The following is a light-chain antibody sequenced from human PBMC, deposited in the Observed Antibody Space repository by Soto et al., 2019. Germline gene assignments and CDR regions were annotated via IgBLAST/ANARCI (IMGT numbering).Light chain of an antibody. CDR2: DAS. J-gene: IGKJ1*01. CDR3: QQYTSYSRT. Sequence: DSQMPQSNSTLSASVGDRVTITCRASQSISSWLAWYQQKPGKAPKLLIYDASSLESGVPSRFSGSGSGTEFTLTISSLQPDDFATYYCQQYTSYSRTFGQGTKVDIK. CDR1: QSISSW. V-gene: IGKV1-5*01.